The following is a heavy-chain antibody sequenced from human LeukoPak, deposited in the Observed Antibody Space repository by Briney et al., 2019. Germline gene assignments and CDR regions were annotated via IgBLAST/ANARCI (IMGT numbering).Heavy chain of an antibody. V-gene: IGHV4-59*01. CDR3: ARHLPFYTHSGSYHGFDY. Sequence: PSETLSLTCTVSGGSISSYYWSWIRQPPGKGLEWIGYIYYSGSTNYNPSLKSRVTISVDTSKNQFSLKLSSVTAADTAVYYCARHLPFYTHSGSYHGFDYWGQGTLVTVSS. D-gene: IGHD1-26*01. J-gene: IGHJ4*02. CDR1: GGSISSYY. CDR2: IYYSGST.